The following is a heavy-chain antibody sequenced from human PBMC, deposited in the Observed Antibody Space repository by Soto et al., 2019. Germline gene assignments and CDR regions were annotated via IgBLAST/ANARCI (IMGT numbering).Heavy chain of an antibody. D-gene: IGHD4-17*01. Sequence: QVQLQESGPGLVKPSQTLSLPCTVSGGSISSGGYYWSWIRQHPGTGLEWIGDIYYSGSTYYNPSLKSRGTISVDTSKNQFSRKLSSVTAADTAVYYCARRPYGDYVYACFDPWGQGTLVTVSS. J-gene: IGHJ5*02. V-gene: IGHV4-31*03. CDR2: IYYSGST. CDR1: GGSISSGGYY. CDR3: ARRPYGDYVYACFDP.